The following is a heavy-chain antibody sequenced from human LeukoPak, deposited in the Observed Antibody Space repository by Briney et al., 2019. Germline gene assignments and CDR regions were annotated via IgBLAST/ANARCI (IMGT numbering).Heavy chain of an antibody. CDR1: GFTFSSYA. V-gene: IGHV3-48*04. Sequence: GGSLRLSCAASGFTFSSYAMSWVRQAPGKGLEWVSYISSSGSTIYYADSVKGRFTISRDNAKNSLYLQMNSLRAEDTAVYYCARPVVGATTGNWFDPWGQGTLVTVSS. D-gene: IGHD1-26*01. CDR2: ISSSGSTI. CDR3: ARPVVGATTGNWFDP. J-gene: IGHJ5*02.